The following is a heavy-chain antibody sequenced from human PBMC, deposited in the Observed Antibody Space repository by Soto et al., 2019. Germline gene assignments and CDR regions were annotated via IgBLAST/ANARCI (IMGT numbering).Heavy chain of an antibody. CDR1: GGSISSSSYY. CDR2: IYYSGST. V-gene: IGHV4-39*01. J-gene: IGHJ4*02. Sequence: QLQLQESGPGLVKPSETLSLTCTVSGGSISSSSYYWGWIRQPPGKGLEWIGSIYYSGSTYYNPSLKSRVTISVDTSKNQFSLKLSSVTAADTAVYYCARHEGDYGDYEYYWGQGTLVTVSS. D-gene: IGHD4-17*01. CDR3: ARHEGDYGDYEYY.